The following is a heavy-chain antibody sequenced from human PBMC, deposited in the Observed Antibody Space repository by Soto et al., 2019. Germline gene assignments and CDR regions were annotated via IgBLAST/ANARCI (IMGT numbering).Heavy chain of an antibody. J-gene: IGHJ6*02. CDR3: ARDGIVVVPAAIVGYYYYYGMDV. D-gene: IGHD2-2*01. Sequence: GASVKVSCKASGYTFTSYGISWVRQAPGQGLEWMGWISAYNGNTNYAQKLQGRVTMTTDTSTSTAYMELRSLRSDDTAVYYCARDGIVVVPAAIVGYYYYYGMDVWGHGTTVTVSS. CDR1: GYTFTSYG. V-gene: IGHV1-18*01. CDR2: ISAYNGNT.